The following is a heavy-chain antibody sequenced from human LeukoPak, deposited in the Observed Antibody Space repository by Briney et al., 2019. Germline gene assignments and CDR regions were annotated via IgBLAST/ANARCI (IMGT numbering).Heavy chain of an antibody. V-gene: IGHV3-15*01. CDR1: GVPFNNAW. J-gene: IGHJ3*02. Sequence: GGSLRLSCAVSGVPFNNAWMSWVRQAPGKGLEWVGRIKGKSAGGTTDYAAPVKGRFTILKDDSENTLYLQMNSLTTEDTAVYYCTWSYSDAFNIWGQGTMVTVSS. D-gene: IGHD2-21*01. CDR2: IKGKSAGGTT. CDR3: TWSYSDAFNI.